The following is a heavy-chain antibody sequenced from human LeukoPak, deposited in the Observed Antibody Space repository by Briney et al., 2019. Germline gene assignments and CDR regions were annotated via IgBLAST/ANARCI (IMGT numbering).Heavy chain of an antibody. CDR3: ARAPGEYSGYDRPFDY. J-gene: IGHJ4*02. D-gene: IGHD6-25*01. CDR1: GYTFTASY. Sequence: GASVKVSCKASGYTFTASYMNWVRQAPGQGVEWMGWINPNSGATHYAQKFLGRVAMTRDTSISTDYMELSSLRSDDTAVYYCARAPGEYSGYDRPFDYWGQGTLVTVSS. V-gene: IGHV1-2*02. CDR2: INPNSGAT.